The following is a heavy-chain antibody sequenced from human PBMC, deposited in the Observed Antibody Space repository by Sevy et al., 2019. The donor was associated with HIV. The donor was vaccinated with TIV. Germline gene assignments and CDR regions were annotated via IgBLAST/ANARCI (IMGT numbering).Heavy chain of an antibody. CDR1: GFTFSSYS. CDR3: ARSWWPPRGGFDP. CDR2: ISSSSSYI. V-gene: IGHV3-21*01. Sequence: GGSLRLSCAASGFTFSSYSMNWVRQAPGKGLEWVSSISSSSSYIYYADSVKGRFTISRDNAKNSLYLQMNSLRAEDTAVYYCARSWWPPRGGFDPWGQGTLVTVSS. J-gene: IGHJ5*02. D-gene: IGHD2-15*01.